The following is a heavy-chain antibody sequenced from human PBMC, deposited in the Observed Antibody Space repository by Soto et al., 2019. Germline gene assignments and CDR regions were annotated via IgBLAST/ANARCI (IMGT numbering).Heavy chain of an antibody. Sequence: QITLKESGPTLVKPTQTLTLTCTFSGFSLSTSGAGVGWIRQPPGKALEWLALIYWDGDKRYSPSLKSRLTITEDASENQVVLTMTNMDPVDTATYYCAHRDWNDARYYFDYWGQGTLVTVSS. J-gene: IGHJ4*02. V-gene: IGHV2-5*02. D-gene: IGHD1-1*01. CDR3: AHRDWNDARYYFDY. CDR2: IYWDGDK. CDR1: GFSLSTSGAG.